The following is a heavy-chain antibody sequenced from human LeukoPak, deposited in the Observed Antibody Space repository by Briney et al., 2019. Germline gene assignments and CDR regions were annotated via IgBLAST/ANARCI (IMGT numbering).Heavy chain of an antibody. J-gene: IGHJ6*03. V-gene: IGHV3-48*01. D-gene: IGHD4-11*01. CDR1: GFTLSNYS. Sequence: GGSLRLYCAVSGFTLSNYSMNWVRQAPGKGLEGISYISGSGFTIHYADSVKGRFTISRDNAKNSLYLQMNSLRAEDTAVYYCVRGGPKTSYYYYYMDVWGKGTTVTVSS. CDR3: VRGGPKTSYYYYYMDV. CDR2: ISGSGFTI.